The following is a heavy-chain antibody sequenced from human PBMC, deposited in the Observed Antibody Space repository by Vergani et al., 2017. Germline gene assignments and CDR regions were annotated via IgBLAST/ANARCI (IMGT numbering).Heavy chain of an antibody. CDR1: GFTFSSYA. Sequence: EVQLLESGGGLVQPGGSLRLSCAASGFTFSSYAMSWVRQAPGKGLEWVSAISGSGGSTYYADSVKGRFTISRDNSKNTLYLQMNSLRAEDTAVYYCARDRVDIVATTTYYYYYYGMDVWSQGTTVTVSS. V-gene: IGHV3-23*01. CDR3: ARDRVDIVATTTYYYYYYGMDV. J-gene: IGHJ6*02. CDR2: ISGSGGST. D-gene: IGHD5-12*01.